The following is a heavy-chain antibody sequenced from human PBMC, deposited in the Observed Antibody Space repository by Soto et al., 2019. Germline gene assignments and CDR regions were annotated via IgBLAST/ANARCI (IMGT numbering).Heavy chain of an antibody. CDR3: ARDPRQDCSGETCYYS. D-gene: IGHD2-15*01. Sequence: ASVKVSCKASGCTLSSYVISCVRQAPGQVLEWMGGIIPIFGTTTYGEKFQGRVTITADESTSTTYMELSSLKSEDTAVYYCARDPRQDCSGETCYYSWGQGTLVTVSS. CDR2: IIPIFGTT. V-gene: IGHV1-69*13. J-gene: IGHJ4*02. CDR1: GCTLSSYV.